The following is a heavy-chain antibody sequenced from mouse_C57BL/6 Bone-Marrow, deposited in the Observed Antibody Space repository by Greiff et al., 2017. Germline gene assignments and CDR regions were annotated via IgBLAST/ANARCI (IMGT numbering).Heavy chain of an antibody. CDR1: GYTFTSYW. D-gene: IGHD2-12*01. V-gene: IGHV1-61*01. CDR2: IYPSDSET. J-gene: IGHJ3*01. CDR3: ARLRQGAWFAY. Sequence: VQLQQPGAELVRPGSSVKLSCKASGYTFTSYWMDWVKQRPGQGLEWIGNIYPSDSETHYNQKFKDKATLTVDKSSSTAYMQLSSLTSEDSAVYFCARLRQGAWFAYWGQGTLVTVSA.